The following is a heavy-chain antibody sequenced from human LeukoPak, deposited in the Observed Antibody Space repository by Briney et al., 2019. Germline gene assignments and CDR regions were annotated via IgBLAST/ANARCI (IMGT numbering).Heavy chain of an antibody. CDR3: AREAAAGTFYFYY. D-gene: IGHD6-13*01. J-gene: IGHJ4*02. CDR1: GDSISNYY. Sequence: SETLSLTCIVSGDSISNYYWSWIRQPAGKGLEWIGRIYTSGSTNYNPSLKSRVTMSVDTSKNQFSLKLSSVTAADTAVYYCAREAAAGTFYFYYWGQGTLVTVSS. CDR2: IYTSGST. V-gene: IGHV4-4*07.